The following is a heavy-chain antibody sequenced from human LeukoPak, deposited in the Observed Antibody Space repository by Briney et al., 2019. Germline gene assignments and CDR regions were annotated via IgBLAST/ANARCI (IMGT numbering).Heavy chain of an antibody. CDR2: ISSSSSYI. Sequence: GGSLRLSCAASGFTFSSYSMNWVRQAPGKGLEWVSSISSSSSYIYYADSVKGRFTISRDNAKNSLYLQMNSLRAEDTVVCYCARDYRAVPIDYWGQGTLVTVSS. V-gene: IGHV3-21*01. CDR1: GFTFSSYS. J-gene: IGHJ4*02. CDR3: ARDYRAVPIDY. D-gene: IGHD6-19*01.